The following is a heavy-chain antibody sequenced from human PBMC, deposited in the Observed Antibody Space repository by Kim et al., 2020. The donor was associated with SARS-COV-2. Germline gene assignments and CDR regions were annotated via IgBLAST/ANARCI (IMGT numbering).Heavy chain of an antibody. V-gene: IGHV3-30*04. CDR2: ISYDGSNK. CDR3: ARPPAYYYDSSGFLDYF. CDR1: GFTFSSYA. J-gene: IGHJ4*01. Sequence: GGSLRLSCAASGFTFSSYAMHWVRQAPGKGLEWVAVISYDGSNKYYADSVKGRFTISRDNSKNTLYLQMNSLRAEDTAVYYCARPPAYYYDSSGFLDYF. D-gene: IGHD3-22*01.